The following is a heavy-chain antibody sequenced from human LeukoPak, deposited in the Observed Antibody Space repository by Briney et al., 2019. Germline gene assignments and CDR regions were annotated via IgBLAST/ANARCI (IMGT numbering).Heavy chain of an antibody. CDR1: GYSISSGYY. CDR2: IYRSGSS. J-gene: IGHJ3*02. Sequence: SETLSLTCAVSGYSISSGYYWGWIRQPPGKGLEWIGTIYRSGSSSYNPSLKSRVTISVDTSKNQFSLKLSSVTAADTAVYYCARVGYCSSTSCYDGAFDIWGQGTMVTVSS. V-gene: IGHV4-38-2*01. CDR3: ARVGYCSSTSCYDGAFDI. D-gene: IGHD2-2*01.